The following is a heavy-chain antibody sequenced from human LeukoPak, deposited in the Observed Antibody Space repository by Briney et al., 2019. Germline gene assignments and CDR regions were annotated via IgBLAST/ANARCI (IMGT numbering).Heavy chain of an antibody. Sequence: SVKVSCKASGYTFTSYDINWVRQAPGQGLEWMGGIIPIFGTANYAQKFQGRVTITADEFASTAYMELSSLRSEDTAVYYCASAGDLPFNTTNWFDPWGQGTLVTVSS. CDR3: ASAGDLPFNTTNWFDP. V-gene: IGHV1-69*13. D-gene: IGHD2-21*02. J-gene: IGHJ5*02. CDR1: GYTFTSYD. CDR2: IIPIFGTA.